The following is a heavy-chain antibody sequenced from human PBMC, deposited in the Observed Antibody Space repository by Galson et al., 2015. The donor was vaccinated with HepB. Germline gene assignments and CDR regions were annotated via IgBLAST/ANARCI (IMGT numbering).Heavy chain of an antibody. D-gene: IGHD6-13*01. CDR2: ISYDGGTK. J-gene: IGHJ4*02. V-gene: IGHV3-30*03. CDR3: AREGDTYRSGRYGS. CDR1: GVTFSNYG. Sequence: SMRLSCAASGVTFSNYGMHWVRQALGKGLEWVAVISYDGGTKYYAESVKGRFTISRDKARNTLYLHMDSLRPEDTAVYFCAREGDTYRSGRYGSWGQGTPVTVSS.